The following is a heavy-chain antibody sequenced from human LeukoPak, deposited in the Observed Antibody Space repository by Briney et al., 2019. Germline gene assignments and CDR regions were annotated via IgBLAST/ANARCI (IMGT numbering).Heavy chain of an antibody. J-gene: IGHJ2*01. Sequence: ASVKVSCKASGGTFSSYAISWVRQAPGQGLEWMGWISAYNGNTNYAQKLQGRVTMTTDTSTSTAYMELRSLRSDDTAVYYCARSHPPPIAAAGDWYFDLWGRGTLVTVSS. CDR2: ISAYNGNT. CDR3: ARSHPPPIAAAGDWYFDL. V-gene: IGHV1-18*01. D-gene: IGHD6-13*01. CDR1: GGTFSSYA.